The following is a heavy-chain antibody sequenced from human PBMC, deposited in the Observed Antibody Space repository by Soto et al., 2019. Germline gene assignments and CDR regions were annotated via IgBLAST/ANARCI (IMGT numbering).Heavy chain of an antibody. CDR3: ARAVAVAADFDY. V-gene: IGHV1-18*01. CDR1: GYTFTSFG. CDR2: ISAYNGNT. Sequence: GASVKVSCKASGYTFTSFGISWVRQAPGQGLEWMGWISAYNGNTKYSQKFQGRVTITRDTSASTAYMELSSLRSEDTAVYYCARAVAVAADFDYWGQGTLVT. D-gene: IGHD6-19*01. J-gene: IGHJ4*02.